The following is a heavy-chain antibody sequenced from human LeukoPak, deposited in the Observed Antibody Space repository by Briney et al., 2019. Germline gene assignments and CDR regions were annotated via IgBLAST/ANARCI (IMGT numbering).Heavy chain of an antibody. CDR1: GGSISSSNW. D-gene: IGHD6-19*01. J-gene: IGHJ6*04. Sequence: PSETLSLTCAVSGGSISSSNWWSWVRQPSGKGLEWIGEIYHSGSTNYNPSLKSRVTISVDKSKNQFSLKLSSVTAADTAVYYCARAGYSSGPYYYYYGMDVWGKGTTVTVSS. CDR3: ARAGYSSGPYYYYYGMDV. V-gene: IGHV4-4*02. CDR2: IYHSGST.